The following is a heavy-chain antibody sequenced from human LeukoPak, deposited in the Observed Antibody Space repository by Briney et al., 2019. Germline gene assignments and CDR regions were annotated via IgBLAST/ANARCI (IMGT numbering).Heavy chain of an antibody. CDR3: AKDRGFGESHKTFDY. CDR2: ISWNSGSI. Sequence: GGSLRLSCAASGFTFDDYAMHWVRQAPGKGLECVSGISWNSGSIGYADSVKGRFTISRDNAKNSLYLQMNSLRAEDTALYYCAKDRGFGESHKTFDYWGQGTLVTVSS. J-gene: IGHJ4*02. D-gene: IGHD3-10*01. CDR1: GFTFDDYA. V-gene: IGHV3-9*01.